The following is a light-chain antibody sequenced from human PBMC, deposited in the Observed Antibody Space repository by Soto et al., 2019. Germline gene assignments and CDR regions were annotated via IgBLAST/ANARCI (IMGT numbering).Light chain of an antibody. CDR1: QSVRSY. CDR3: QQGGT. Sequence: ETVLTQSPATLSLSPGERATLSCRARQSVRSYLGWYQQRPGQAPRLLIYDASNRVTGIPTRFSGSGSGTDFTLTISSLEPEDFAVYYCQQGGTFGQGTRLEIK. V-gene: IGKV3-11*01. J-gene: IGKJ5*01. CDR2: DAS.